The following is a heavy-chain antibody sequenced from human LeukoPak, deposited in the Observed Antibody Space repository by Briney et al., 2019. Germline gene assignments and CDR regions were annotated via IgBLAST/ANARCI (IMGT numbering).Heavy chain of an antibody. CDR2: ISSSSSYI. CDR3: AGEGSSWLDDAFDI. J-gene: IGHJ3*02. D-gene: IGHD6-13*01. V-gene: IGHV3-21*01. Sequence: GGSLRLSCAASGFTFSSYSMNWVRQAPGKGLEWVSSISSSSSYIYYADSVKGRFTISRDNAKNSLYLQMNSLRAEDTAVYYCAGEGSSWLDDAFDIWGQGTMVTVSS. CDR1: GFTFSSYS.